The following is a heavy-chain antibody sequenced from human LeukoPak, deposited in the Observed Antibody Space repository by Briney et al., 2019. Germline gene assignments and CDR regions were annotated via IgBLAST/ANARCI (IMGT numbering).Heavy chain of an antibody. CDR3: ARDRPGDV. J-gene: IGHJ6*04. CDR2: ISSNGDST. CDR1: GFTFSSYE. Sequence: GGSLRLSCAASGFTFSSYEMHWVRQAPGKGLEYVSAISSNGDSTYYANFVKGRFIISRDNSENTLYLQMGSLRPEDMAVYYCARDRPGDVWGEGTTVTVSS. V-gene: IGHV3-64*01.